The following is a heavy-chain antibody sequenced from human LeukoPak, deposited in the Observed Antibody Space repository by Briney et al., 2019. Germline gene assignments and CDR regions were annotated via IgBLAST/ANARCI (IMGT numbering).Heavy chain of an antibody. CDR2: IYYSGSI. D-gene: IGHD5-18*01. V-gene: IGHV4-59*01. CDR3: ARADIGYSSVPDY. J-gene: IGHJ4*02. Sequence: SETLSLTCIVSGGSISSYYWSWIRQPPGKGLEWIGYIYYSGSINYNPALKSRVTISVDTSKNQFSLNLRSVTAADTAVYYCARADIGYSSVPDYWGQGTLVTVSS. CDR1: GGSISSYY.